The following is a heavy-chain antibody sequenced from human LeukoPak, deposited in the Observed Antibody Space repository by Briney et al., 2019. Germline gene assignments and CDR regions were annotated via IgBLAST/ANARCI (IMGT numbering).Heavy chain of an antibody. J-gene: IGHJ6*02. Sequence: GGSLRLSCAAPGFTFSSYWMHWVRQAPGKGLVWVSRINTDGGNTNYADSVKGRFTISRDNAKNALYLQTNSLRAEDTAVYYCTGGYLMDVWGQGTTVTVSS. CDR2: INTDGGNT. CDR1: GFTFSSYW. CDR3: TGGYLMDV. V-gene: IGHV3-74*01. D-gene: IGHD3-22*01.